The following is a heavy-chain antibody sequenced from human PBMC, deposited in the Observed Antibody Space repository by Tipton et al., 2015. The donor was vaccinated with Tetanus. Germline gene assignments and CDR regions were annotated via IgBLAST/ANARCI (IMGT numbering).Heavy chain of an antibody. CDR1: GFTFSTYS. D-gene: IGHD5-18*01. J-gene: IGHJ4*02. CDR2: MSGSGGAT. CDR3: ARWLEGSIAELDY. V-gene: IGHV3-23*01. Sequence: GSLRLSCAASGFTFSTYSMTWVRQAPGKGLEWVSAMSGSGGATYYADSVKGRFTSSRDNSKNIHYLEMSSLRAEDTAVYYCARWLEGSIAELDYWGQGTLVAVSS.